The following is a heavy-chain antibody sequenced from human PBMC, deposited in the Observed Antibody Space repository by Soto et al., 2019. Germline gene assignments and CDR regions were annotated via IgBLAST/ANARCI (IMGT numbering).Heavy chain of an antibody. CDR2: ISGSGGST. CDR3: TKRTNSGSYPNFSDS. Sequence: EVQLLESGGGLVQPGGSLRLACAASGFTFSSYGMSWVRQAPGKGLEWISSISGSGGSTYYADSVKGRFTISRDNSKNTLYVQLSSLRAEDTAVYYCTKRTNSGSYPNFSDSWGQGTLVTVSS. CDR1: GFTFSSYG. J-gene: IGHJ4*02. D-gene: IGHD1-26*01. V-gene: IGHV3-23*01.